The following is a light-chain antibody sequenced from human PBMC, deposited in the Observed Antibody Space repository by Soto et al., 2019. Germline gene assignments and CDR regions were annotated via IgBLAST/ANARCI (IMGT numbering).Light chain of an antibody. CDR3: QQYGRSQFT. CDR1: QRVSSNN. CDR2: GAS. V-gene: IGKV3-20*01. Sequence: EIVLTQSPGTLSLSPGERATLSCRASQRVSSNNLAWYQQRPGQAPRVVIYGASTRATGIPERFSGSGSGTDFTLTISRIEPEDFAEYYCQQYGRSQFTFGPANKVAIK. J-gene: IGKJ3*01.